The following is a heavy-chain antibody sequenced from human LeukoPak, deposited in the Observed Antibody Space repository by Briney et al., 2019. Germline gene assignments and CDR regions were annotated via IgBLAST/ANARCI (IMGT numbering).Heavy chain of an antibody. Sequence: QPRGSLRLSCAASGFTVSSNYMSWVRQAPGKGLEWVSVIYSDGGTYYADSVKGRFTISRDNSKNTLYLQMNSLRAEDTAVYYCARDRDSSASWEVNFDYWGQGTLVTVSS. J-gene: IGHJ4*02. CDR1: GFTVSSNY. CDR2: IYSDGGT. D-gene: IGHD2-2*01. V-gene: IGHV3-66*01. CDR3: ARDRDSSASWEVNFDY.